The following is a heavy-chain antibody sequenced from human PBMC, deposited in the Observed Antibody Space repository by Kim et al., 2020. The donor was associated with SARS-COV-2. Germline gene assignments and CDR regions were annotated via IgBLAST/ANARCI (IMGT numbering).Heavy chain of an antibody. D-gene: IGHD1-7*01. CDR1: GYTFISYD. CDR3: VRAPTWNYGTRPDSFDF. V-gene: IGHV1-8*01. CDR2: MNPNSGNT. Sequence: ASVKVSCKASGYTFISYDINWVRQATGQGLEWMGWMNPNSGNTGYAQKFQGRVAMTKNTSISTAYMELSSLRSEDTAVYYCVRAPTWNYGTRPDSFDFWGQGTLVTVSS. J-gene: IGHJ4*02.